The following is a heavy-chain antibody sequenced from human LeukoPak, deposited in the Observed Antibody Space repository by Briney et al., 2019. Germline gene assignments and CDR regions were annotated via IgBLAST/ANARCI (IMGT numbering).Heavy chain of an antibody. J-gene: IGHJ4*02. CDR1: GYTLTGYY. CDR2: INPNSGGT. CDR3: ARGGPELGYCSSTSCYTPY. V-gene: IGHV1-2*02. Sequence: ASVKVSCKASGYTLTGYYMHWVRQAPGQGLEWMGWINPNSGGTNYAQKFQGRVTMTRDTSISTAYMELSRLRSDNTAVYYCARGGPELGYCSSTSCYTPYWGQGTLVTVSS. D-gene: IGHD2-2*02.